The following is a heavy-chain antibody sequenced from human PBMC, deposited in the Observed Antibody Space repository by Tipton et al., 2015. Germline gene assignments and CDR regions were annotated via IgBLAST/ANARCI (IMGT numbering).Heavy chain of an antibody. CDR1: GGSISSSSYY. Sequence: TLSLTCTVSGGSISSSSYYWGWIRQPPGKGLEWIGSIYYSGSTYYNPSLKSRVTISVDTSKNQFSLKLSSVTAADTAVYYCARQIAVAARDWLDPWGQGTLVTVSS. CDR3: ARQIAVAARDWLDP. V-gene: IGHV4-39*01. CDR2: IYYSGST. J-gene: IGHJ5*02. D-gene: IGHD6-13*01.